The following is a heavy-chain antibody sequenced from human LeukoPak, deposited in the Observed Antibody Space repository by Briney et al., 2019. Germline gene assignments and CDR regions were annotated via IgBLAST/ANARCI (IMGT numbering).Heavy chain of an antibody. V-gene: IGHV3-15*01. J-gene: IGHJ4*02. CDR3: TTDWPVLLWFGELPPTFDY. D-gene: IGHD3-10*01. CDR2: IKSKTDGGTT. Sequence: PGGSLRLSCAASGFTFSNAWMSWVRQAPGKGLEWVGRIKSKTDGGTTDYAAPVKGRFTISRDDSKNTLYLQMNGLKTEDTAVYYCTTDWPVLLWFGELPPTFDYWGQGTLVTVSS. CDR1: GFTFSNAW.